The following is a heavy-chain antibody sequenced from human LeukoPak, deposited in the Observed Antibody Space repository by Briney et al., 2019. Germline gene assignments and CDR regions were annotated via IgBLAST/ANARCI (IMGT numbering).Heavy chain of an antibody. D-gene: IGHD1-7*01. CDR1: GFTFGDNA. J-gene: IGHJ4*02. CDR3: TRLEKLPYFDQ. Sequence: PGRSLRLSCTASGFTFGDNAMGWVRQAPGKGLEWVGFVRTKAYGGTTEYAASVKGRFSISRDDSKTIAYLQMNSLKTEDTAVYYCTRLEKLPYFDQWDQGTLVTVSS. V-gene: IGHV3-49*04. CDR2: VRTKAYGGTT.